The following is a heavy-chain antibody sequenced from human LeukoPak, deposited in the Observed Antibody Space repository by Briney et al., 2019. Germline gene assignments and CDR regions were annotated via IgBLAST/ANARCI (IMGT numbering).Heavy chain of an antibody. Sequence: SETLSLTCTVSGGSISTGSFYWGRIRQPPGKGLEWIASLSYSGSTFHNPSLKGRVTISLDSSKNQFSLKLSSVTAADTAVYYCARHVDYWGQGTLVTVSS. J-gene: IGHJ4*02. CDR2: LSYSGST. CDR3: ARHVDY. CDR1: GGSISTGSFY. V-gene: IGHV4-39*01.